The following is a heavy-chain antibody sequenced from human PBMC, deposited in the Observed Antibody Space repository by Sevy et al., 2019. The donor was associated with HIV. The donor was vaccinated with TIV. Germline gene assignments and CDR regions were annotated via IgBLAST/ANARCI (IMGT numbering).Heavy chain of an antibody. Sequence: GVSLRLSCAASGFTFSSYSMNWVRQAPGKGLEWVSYISSSSSTIYYADSVKGRFTISRDNAKNSLYLQMNSLRAEDTAVYYCARGGHSTYDFWSGYPWDYYYGMDVWGQRTTVTVSS. CDR2: ISSSSSTI. D-gene: IGHD3-3*01. CDR3: ARGGHSTYDFWSGYPWDYYYGMDV. V-gene: IGHV3-48*01. CDR1: GFTFSSYS. J-gene: IGHJ6*02.